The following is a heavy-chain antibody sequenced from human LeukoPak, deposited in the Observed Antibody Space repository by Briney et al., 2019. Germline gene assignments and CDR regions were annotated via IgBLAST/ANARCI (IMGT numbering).Heavy chain of an antibody. CDR3: VTAVAGNSADY. Sequence: GGSLRLSCAASGFTFSSYWMHWVRQAPGKGLVWVSRINSDGSSTSYADSVKGRFTISRDNAKNTLYLQMNSLRAEDTAVYYCVTAVAGNSADYWGQGTLVTVSS. CDR2: INSDGSST. V-gene: IGHV3-74*01. J-gene: IGHJ4*02. CDR1: GFTFSSYW. D-gene: IGHD6-19*01.